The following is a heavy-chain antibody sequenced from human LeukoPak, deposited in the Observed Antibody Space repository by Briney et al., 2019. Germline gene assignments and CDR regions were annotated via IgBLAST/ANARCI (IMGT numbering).Heavy chain of an antibody. CDR2: IYYSGST. CDR3: ATTTSGGDAFDI. V-gene: IGHV4-59*08. Sequence: SETLSLTCTVSGGSISSYYWSWIRQRPGKGLEWIGYIYYSGSTNYNPSLKSRVTISVDTSKNQFSLKLSSVTAADTAVYYCATTTSGGDAFDIWGQGTMVTVSS. D-gene: IGHD1-26*01. J-gene: IGHJ3*02. CDR1: GGSISSYY.